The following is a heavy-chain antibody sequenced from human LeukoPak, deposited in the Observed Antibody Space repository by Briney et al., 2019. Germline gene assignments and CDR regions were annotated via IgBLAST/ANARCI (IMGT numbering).Heavy chain of an antibody. D-gene: IGHD1-14*01. Sequence: PSETLSLTCTVPDGSISSSNYYWGWIRQPPGKGLEWIGSIYYSGDTYYNPSLKSRVTISVDTSKNQFSLKLSSVTAADTAVYYCARSRITSTFDNWGQGTLVTVSS. CDR2: IYYSGDT. CDR3: ARSRITSTFDN. CDR1: DGSISSSNYY. V-gene: IGHV4-39*01. J-gene: IGHJ4*02.